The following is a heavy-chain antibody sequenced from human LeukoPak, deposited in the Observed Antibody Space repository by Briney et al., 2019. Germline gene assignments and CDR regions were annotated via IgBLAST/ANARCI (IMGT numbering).Heavy chain of an antibody. D-gene: IGHD3-16*01. J-gene: IGHJ4*02. CDR2: IFSNDEK. CDR1: GFSLSNPRLG. CDR3: ARIWGMASQFDY. V-gene: IGHV2-26*01. Sequence: SGPVLVKPTETLTLTCTVSGFSLSNPRLGVSWIRQPPGKALEWLAHIFSNDEKSYSTSLKSRLTISKDTSKSQVVLTMTNMDPVDTATYYCARIWGMASQFDYWGQGTLVTVSS.